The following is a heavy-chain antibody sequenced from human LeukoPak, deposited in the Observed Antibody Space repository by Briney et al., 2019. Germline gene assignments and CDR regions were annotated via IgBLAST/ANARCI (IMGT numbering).Heavy chain of an antibody. CDR1: GGSISSGDYY. D-gene: IGHD6-13*01. CDR2: ICYSEST. V-gene: IGHV4-30-4*08. J-gene: IGHJ3*02. Sequence: ASETLSLTCTVSGGSISSGDYYWSWIRQPPGKGLEWIGYICYSESTYYNPSLKSRVTISVDTSKNQFSLKLSSVTAADTAVYYCASPAAGRGHDAFDIWGQGTMVTVSS. CDR3: ASPAAGRGHDAFDI.